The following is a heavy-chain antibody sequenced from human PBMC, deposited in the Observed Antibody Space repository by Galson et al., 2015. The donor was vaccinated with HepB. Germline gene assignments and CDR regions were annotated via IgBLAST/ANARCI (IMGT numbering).Heavy chain of an antibody. CDR2: INPNNGGT. J-gene: IGHJ4*02. D-gene: IGHD3-3*01. CDR1: GYTFTDYY. V-gene: IGHV1-2*04. Sequence: SVKVPCKASGYTFTDYYIHWVRQAPGQGLEWMGWINPNNGGTNYAQKFQGWVTMTRDTSIITAYMELNRLTSDDTAVYYCARGAVITSLDYWGQGTLVTVSS. CDR3: ARGAVITSLDY.